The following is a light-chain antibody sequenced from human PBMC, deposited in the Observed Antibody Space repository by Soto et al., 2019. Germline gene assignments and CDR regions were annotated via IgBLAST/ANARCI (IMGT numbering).Light chain of an antibody. J-gene: IGLJ1*01. CDR3: SSYAGSYSFYV. CDR1: SSDIGGYNS. CDR2: DVS. V-gene: IGLV2-8*01. Sequence: QSALTQSPSASGSPGQSVTISCTGTSSDIGGYNSVSWYQQHPGKAPKVMIYDVSKRPSGVPDRFSGSKSGNTASLTVSALQAEDEADYYCSSYAGSYSFYVFGTGTKLTVL.